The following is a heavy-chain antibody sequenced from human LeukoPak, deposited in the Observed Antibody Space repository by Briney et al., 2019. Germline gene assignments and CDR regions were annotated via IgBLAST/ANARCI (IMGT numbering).Heavy chain of an antibody. V-gene: IGHV3-23*01. CDR1: GFTFSSYA. CDR2: ISGSGGST. CDR3: AKDYNRDILTGYLELLPDY. Sequence: GGSLRLSCAASGFTFSSYAMSWVRQAPGKGLEWVSAISGSGGSTYYADSVKGRFTISRDNSKNTLYLQMNSLRAEDTAVYYCAKDYNRDILTGYLELLPDYWGQGTLVTVSS. D-gene: IGHD3-9*01. J-gene: IGHJ4*02.